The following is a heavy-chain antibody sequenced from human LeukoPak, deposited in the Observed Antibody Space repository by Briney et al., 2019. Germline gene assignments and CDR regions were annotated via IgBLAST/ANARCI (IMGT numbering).Heavy chain of an antibody. J-gene: IGHJ6*02. CDR3: AKVNNDLNGMDV. Sequence: PGGSLRLSCVASGFTFSRFNMHWVRQAPGKGLEWVALIWYDGTDTYYADAVKGRFTISRDDSKNTVHLQMNSLRAEDTAVYYCAKVNNDLNGMDVWGQGTTVTVSS. CDR1: GFTFSRFN. CDR2: IWYDGTDT. D-gene: IGHD3-3*01. V-gene: IGHV3-33*06.